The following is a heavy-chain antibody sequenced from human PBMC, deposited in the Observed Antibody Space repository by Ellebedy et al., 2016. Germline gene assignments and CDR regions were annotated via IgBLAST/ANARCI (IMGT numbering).Heavy chain of an antibody. Sequence: GESLKISXVASGFTFRNFFMSWVRQAPGGGLEWVSTISGGGDITVSADSVKGRFTISRDNSRNTLYLQMNSLRVEDTAVYYCARDKIEHSGLGIFYYYGMDVWGQGTTVTVSS. J-gene: IGHJ6*02. CDR3: ARDKIEHSGLGIFYYYGMDV. V-gene: IGHV3-23*01. D-gene: IGHD3-10*01. CDR2: ISGGGDIT. CDR1: GFTFRNFF.